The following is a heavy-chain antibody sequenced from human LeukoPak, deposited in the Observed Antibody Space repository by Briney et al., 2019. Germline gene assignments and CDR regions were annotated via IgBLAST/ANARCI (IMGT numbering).Heavy chain of an antibody. CDR2: IYSGGST. J-gene: IGHJ4*02. CDR3: ARQVSD. CDR1: GFSVNSNY. V-gene: IGHV3-66*04. Sequence: PGGSLRLSCAASGFSVNSNYMTWVRQAPGKGLEWVSVIYSGGSTYYADSVKGRFTISRDNSKNTMYLQMNSLRAEDTAVYYCARQVSDWGQGTLVTVSS.